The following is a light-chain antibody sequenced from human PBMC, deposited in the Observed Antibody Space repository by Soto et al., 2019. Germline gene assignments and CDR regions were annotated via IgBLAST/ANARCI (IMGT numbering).Light chain of an antibody. CDR2: SAS. CDR1: QSISSY. Sequence: DIQMTQSPSSLSASVGDRVTITCRASQSISSYVNWYQQKPGKAPNLLIYSASSLHSGVPSRCSGSGSGTDFSLIISSLQPEDFATYYCQQSSSNPLTFGGGTRVEI. J-gene: IGKJ4*01. V-gene: IGKV1-39*01. CDR3: QQSSSNPLT.